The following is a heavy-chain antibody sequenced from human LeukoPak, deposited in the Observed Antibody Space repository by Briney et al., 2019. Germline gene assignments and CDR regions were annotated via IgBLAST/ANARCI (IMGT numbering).Heavy chain of an antibody. CDR1: GGSFSGDY. CDR3: ARGDWGFPFDY. V-gene: IGHV4-34*01. D-gene: IGHD3-9*01. CDR2: INHSGST. J-gene: IGHJ4*02. Sequence: SETLSLTCAVYGGSFSGDYWSWIRQPPGKGLEWIGGINHSGSTNYNPSVKSRVTISVDTSKNQFSLKLSSVTAADTAVYYCARGDWGFPFDYWGQGTLVTVSS.